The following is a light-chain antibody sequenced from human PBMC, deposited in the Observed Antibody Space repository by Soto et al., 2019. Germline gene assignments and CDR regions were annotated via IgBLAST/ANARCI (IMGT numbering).Light chain of an antibody. J-gene: IGKJ5*01. CDR2: GAS. CDR3: QQYGTSIT. CDR1: QSFSSSY. V-gene: IGKV3-20*01. Sequence: DILWTQSPDTLSLSPGERATLSCRASQSFSSSYLAWYQQKPGQAPRLLIYGASSRATGIPDRFSGSGSGTDFTLTISRLEPEDFAVYYCQQYGTSITFGQGTRLEI.